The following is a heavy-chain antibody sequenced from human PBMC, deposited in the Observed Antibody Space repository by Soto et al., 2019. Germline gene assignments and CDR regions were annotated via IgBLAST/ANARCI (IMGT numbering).Heavy chain of an antibody. J-gene: IGHJ6*01. Sequence: QVYLVQSGGELKKPGASVKVSCRASGNSFSSYVISWVRQAPGQGLEWMGWISASTGDTNYAQKFEGRVIMTTDTATNSAYLAVSSLTSDDTAVYYCASRADSGDYTGKMDVWGKGTTVTVSP. D-gene: IGHD4-17*01. V-gene: IGHV1-18*01. CDR3: ASRADSGDYTGKMDV. CDR1: GNSFSSYV. CDR2: ISASTGDT.